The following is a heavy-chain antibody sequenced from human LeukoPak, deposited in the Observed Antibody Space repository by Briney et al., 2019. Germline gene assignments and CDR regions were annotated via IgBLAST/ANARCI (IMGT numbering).Heavy chain of an antibody. V-gene: IGHV4-59*01. CDR2: IYYSGST. D-gene: IGHD1-1*01. CDR1: GGSISSYY. J-gene: IGHJ6*02. CDR3: ARLHTTIYGMDV. Sequence: SETLSLTCTVSGGSISSYYWSRIRQPPGKGLEWIGYIYYSGSTNYNPSLKSRVTISVDTSKNQFSLKLSSVTAADTAVYYCARLHTTIYGMDVWGQGTTVTVSS.